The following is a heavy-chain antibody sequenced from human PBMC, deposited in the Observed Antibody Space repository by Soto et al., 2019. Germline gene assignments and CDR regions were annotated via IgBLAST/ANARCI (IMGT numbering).Heavy chain of an antibody. CDR3: FLGIVVVIPYDAFDI. J-gene: IGHJ3*02. D-gene: IGHD3-22*01. Sequence: QVQLVESGGGVVQPGRSLRLSCAASGFTFSSYAMHWVRQAPGKGLEWVAVISYDGSNKYYADSVKGRFTISRDNSKNTLYLQMNSLRAEDTAVYYCFLGIVVVIPYDAFDIWGQGTMFTVSS. V-gene: IGHV3-30-3*01. CDR2: ISYDGSNK. CDR1: GFTFSSYA.